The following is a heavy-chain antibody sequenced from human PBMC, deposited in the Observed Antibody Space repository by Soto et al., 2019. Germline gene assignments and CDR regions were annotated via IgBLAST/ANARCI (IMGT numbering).Heavy chain of an antibody. CDR1: GFTFSSYA. D-gene: IGHD5-18*01. CDR3: AREGGYSYGGYYFDY. J-gene: IGHJ4*02. Sequence: QVQLVESGGGVVQPGRSLRLSCAASGFTFSSYAMHWVRQAPGKGLEWVAVISSDGSNKYYADSVKGRFTISRDNSKNTLYLQMNSLRAEDTAVYYCAREGGYSYGGYYFDYWGQGTLVPVSS. V-gene: IGHV3-30-3*01. CDR2: ISSDGSNK.